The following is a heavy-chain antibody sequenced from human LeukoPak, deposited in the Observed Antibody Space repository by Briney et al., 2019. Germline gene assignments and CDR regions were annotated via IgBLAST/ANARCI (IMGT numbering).Heavy chain of an antibody. D-gene: IGHD3-22*01. CDR1: GFTVSSNY. CDR3: ARFQYYYDSSGYQRGVDC. J-gene: IGHJ4*02. V-gene: IGHV3-53*01. Sequence: GGSLRLSCAASGFTVSSNYMSWVRQAPGKGLEWVSVIYSGGSTYYADSVKGRFTISRDNSKNTLYLQMNSLRAEDTAVYYCARFQYYYDSSGYQRGVDCWGQGTLVTVSS. CDR2: IYSGGST.